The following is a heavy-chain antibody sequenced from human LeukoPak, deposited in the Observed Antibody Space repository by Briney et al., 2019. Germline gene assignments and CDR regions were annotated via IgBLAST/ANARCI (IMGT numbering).Heavy chain of an antibody. J-gene: IGHJ5*02. CDR3: AREVGGLNWFDP. Sequence: PSETLSLTCAVYGGSFSGYYWSWIRQPPGKGLEWIGEINHSGSTYYNPSLKSRVTISVDTSKNQFSLKLSSVTAADTAVYYCAREVGGLNWFDPWGQGTLVTVSS. D-gene: IGHD1-26*01. V-gene: IGHV4-34*01. CDR2: INHSGST. CDR1: GGSFSGYY.